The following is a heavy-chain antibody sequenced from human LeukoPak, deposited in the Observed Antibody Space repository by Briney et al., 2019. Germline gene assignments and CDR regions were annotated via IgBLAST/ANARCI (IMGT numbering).Heavy chain of an antibody. V-gene: IGHV3-30*19. D-gene: IGHD3-22*01. Sequence: GGSLRLSCAASGFTFSRNGMTWVRQAPGKGLEWVAVISYDGSNKYYADSVKGRFTISRDNSKNTLYLQMNSLRAEDTAVYYCARGEWGYYDSSGYYYLGDYWGQGTLVTVSS. CDR2: ISYDGSNK. CDR1: GFTFSRNG. J-gene: IGHJ4*02. CDR3: ARGEWGYYDSSGYYYLGDY.